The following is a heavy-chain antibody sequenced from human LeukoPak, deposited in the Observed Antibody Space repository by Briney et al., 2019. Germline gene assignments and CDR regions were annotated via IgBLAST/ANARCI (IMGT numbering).Heavy chain of an antibody. CDR3: ARGGNSGRYYYYYYMDV. J-gene: IGHJ6*03. V-gene: IGHV4-34*01. CDR1: GGSFSGYY. D-gene: IGHD4-23*01. Sequence: SETLSLTCAVYGGSFSGYYWSWIRQPPGKGLEWIGEINHSGSTNYNPSLKSRVTISVDTSKNQFSLKLSSVTAADTAVYYCARGGNSGRYYYYYYMDVWGKGTTVTVSS. CDR2: INHSGST.